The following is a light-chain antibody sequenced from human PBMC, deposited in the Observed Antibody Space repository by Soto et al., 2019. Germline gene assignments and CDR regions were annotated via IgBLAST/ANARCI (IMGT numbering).Light chain of an antibody. V-gene: IGLV2-23*01. CDR3: CSYAGSSTVV. Sequence: QSALTQPASVSGSPGQSITISCTGTSSDVGSYNLVSWYQQHPGKAPKLMIYEGSKRPSGVSNRFSGSKSGNTASLTISGRHAEDEGDYYCCSYAGSSTVVFGGGTKLTVL. CDR2: EGS. J-gene: IGLJ2*01. CDR1: SSDVGSYNL.